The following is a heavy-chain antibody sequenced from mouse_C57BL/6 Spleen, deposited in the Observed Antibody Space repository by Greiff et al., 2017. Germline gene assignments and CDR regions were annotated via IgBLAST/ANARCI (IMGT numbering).Heavy chain of an antibody. J-gene: IGHJ2*01. V-gene: IGHV5-17*01. CDR3: ARHGSSYDY. Sequence: EVMLVESGGGLVKPGGSLKLSCAASGFTFSDYGMHWVRQAPEKGLEWVAYISSGSSTIYYADTVKGRFTISRDIAKNTLFLQMTSLRSEYTAMYYCARHGSSYDYWGQGTTLAVSS. CDR1: GFTFSDYG. D-gene: IGHD1-1*01. CDR2: ISSGSSTI.